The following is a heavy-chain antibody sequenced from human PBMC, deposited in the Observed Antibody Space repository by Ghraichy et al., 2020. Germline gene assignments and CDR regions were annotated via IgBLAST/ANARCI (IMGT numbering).Heavy chain of an antibody. CDR1: GGSISSGSYY. CDR2: IYTSGST. D-gene: IGHD3-16*01. CDR3: ARDGLLWYHWFDP. Sequence: SETLSLTCTVSGGSISSGSYYWSWIRQPAGQGLEWIVRIYTSGSTNYNPSLKSRVTISVDTSKNQFSLKLSSVTAADTAVYYCARDGLLWYHWFDPWGQGTLVTVSS. V-gene: IGHV4-61*02. J-gene: IGHJ5*02.